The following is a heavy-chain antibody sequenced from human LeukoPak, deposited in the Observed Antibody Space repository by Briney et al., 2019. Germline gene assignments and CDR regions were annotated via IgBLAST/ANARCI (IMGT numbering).Heavy chain of an antibody. CDR1: GFSFSSYA. CDR2: ISGSGGST. V-gene: IGHV3-23*01. J-gene: IGHJ4*02. D-gene: IGHD3-3*01. CDR3: AKDQNIEDYVFWSGPES. Sequence: TGGSLRLSCAASGFSFSSYAMSWFRQDPREEREGFSAISGSGGSTYYTDSVKGRFTISRDNSKNTLYLQMNSLSAEDTAVYYCAKDQNIEDYVFWSGPESWGQGTLVTVSS.